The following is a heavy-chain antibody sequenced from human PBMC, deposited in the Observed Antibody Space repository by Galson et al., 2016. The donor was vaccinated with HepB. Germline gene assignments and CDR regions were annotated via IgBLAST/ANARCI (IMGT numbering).Heavy chain of an antibody. CDR2: IHPSDSDT. CDR1: GYRFTSNW. Sequence: QSGAEVKKPGESLKISCKGSGYRFTSNWIGWVRQMPGKGLEWMGTIHPSDSDTRYSPSFHGQVTISADKSNSTAYLQWSSLKASDTAMYYCVRFGATALWEHNYYMDGEGKGSTGTVSS. J-gene: IGHJ6*03. D-gene: IGHD1-26*01. CDR3: VRFGATALWEHNYYMDG. V-gene: IGHV5-51*01.